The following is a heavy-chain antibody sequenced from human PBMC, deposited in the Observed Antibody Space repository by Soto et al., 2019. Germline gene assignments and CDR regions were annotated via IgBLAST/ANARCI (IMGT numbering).Heavy chain of an antibody. CDR1: GGSFSGYY. V-gene: IGHV4-34*01. D-gene: IGHD1-1*01. J-gene: IGHJ4*02. Sequence: SETLSLTCAVYGGSFSGYYWSWIRQPPGKGLEWIGEINHSGSTNYNPSLKSRVTISVDTSKNQFSLKLSSVTAADTAVYYCARVSGNWNSRGTEDYWGQGTLVTVSS. CDR2: INHSGST. CDR3: ARVSGNWNSRGTEDY.